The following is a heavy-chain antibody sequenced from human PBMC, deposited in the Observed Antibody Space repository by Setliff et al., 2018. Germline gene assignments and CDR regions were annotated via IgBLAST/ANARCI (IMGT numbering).Heavy chain of an antibody. CDR3: VRTVVPGYYFDY. Sequence: GGSLRLSCAASGFIFSDHYMDWVRQAPGRGLEWVARSRDKASSYTTEYAASVKGRFIIGRDNSKNSVYLQMNSLKTEDAAVYFCVRTVVPGYYFDYWGQGIQVTVSS. V-gene: IGHV3-72*01. D-gene: IGHD3-10*01. J-gene: IGHJ4*02. CDR1: GFIFSDHY. CDR2: SRDKASSYTT.